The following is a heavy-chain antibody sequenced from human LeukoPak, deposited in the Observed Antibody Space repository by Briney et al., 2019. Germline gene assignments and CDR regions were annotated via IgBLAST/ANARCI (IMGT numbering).Heavy chain of an antibody. J-gene: IGHJ3*02. D-gene: IGHD3-22*01. Sequence: GRSLRLSCAASGFTFDDYAMHWVRQAPGKGLEWVSGISWNSGSIGYADSVKGRFTISRDNAKNSLYLQMNSLRAEDTALYYCAKDPAGYDSREHAFDIWGQGTMVTVSS. V-gene: IGHV3-9*01. CDR3: AKDPAGYDSREHAFDI. CDR2: ISWNSGSI. CDR1: GFTFDDYA.